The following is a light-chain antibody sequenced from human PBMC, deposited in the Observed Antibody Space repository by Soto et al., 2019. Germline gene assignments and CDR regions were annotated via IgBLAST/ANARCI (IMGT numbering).Light chain of an antibody. CDR1: QSVLYSSNNKNY. CDR2: WAS. CDR3: QQYYSTPQT. V-gene: IGKV4-1*01. J-gene: IGKJ1*01. Sequence: DIVMTQSPDSLAVSLGERDTFNCKSSQSVLYSSNNKNYLAWYQQKPGQPPKLLIYWASTRESGVPDRFSGSGSGTDFTLTISSLQAEDVAVYYCQQYYSTPQTFGQGTKVDIK.